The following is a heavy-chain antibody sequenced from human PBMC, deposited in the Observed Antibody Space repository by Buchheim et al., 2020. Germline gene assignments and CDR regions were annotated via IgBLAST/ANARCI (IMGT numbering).Heavy chain of an antibody. CDR2: ISSRSSTI. J-gene: IGHJ4*02. D-gene: IGHD3-22*01. CDR1: GFTFSSYS. V-gene: IGHV3-48*01. CDR3: AAYYYDSSGTQEFDY. Sequence: EVQLVESGGGLVQPGGSLRLSCAASGFTFSSYSMNWVRQAPGKGLEWVSYISSRSSTIYYADSVKGRFTIARDNAKNSRYLQMNSLRAEDTAVYYCAAYYYDSSGTQEFDYWGQGTL.